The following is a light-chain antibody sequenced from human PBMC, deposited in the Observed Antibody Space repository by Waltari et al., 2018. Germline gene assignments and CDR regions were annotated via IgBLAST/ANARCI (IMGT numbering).Light chain of an antibody. CDR2: EGS. J-gene: IGLJ1*01. CDR1: DSYVGAYYY. CDR3: RSYTTSSAPGV. Sequence: QSALTQHASVSGSPGQSITIPCSRTDSYVGAYYYVSSYQQQPGKAPHLIIYEGSNWPSGISNRFSASMSGTTASLTISGLQADDEADYYCRSYTTSSAPGVFGTGTRVTVL. V-gene: IGLV2-14*01.